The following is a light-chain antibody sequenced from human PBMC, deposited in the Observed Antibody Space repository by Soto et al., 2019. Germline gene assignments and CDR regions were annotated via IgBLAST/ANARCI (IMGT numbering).Light chain of an antibody. CDR2: DSS. CDR3: QQYESYSWT. CDR1: QSISKW. Sequence: IQIGDRRTTQNASVGDRVTITCGASQSISKWLAWYQQKPGKAPKLLIYDSSSLQSGVPSRFSGSGSGTEFTLTITCLQPDDFATYSCQQYESYSWTFG. V-gene: IGKV1-5*01. J-gene: IGKJ1*01.